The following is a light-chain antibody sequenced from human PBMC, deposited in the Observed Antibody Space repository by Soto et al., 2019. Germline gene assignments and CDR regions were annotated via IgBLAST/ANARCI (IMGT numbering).Light chain of an antibody. CDR2: WAS. J-gene: IGKJ4*01. Sequence: DIMMTQSPESLAVSLGERATINCKSSQSLLYRSTNKNYLSWYQQKPGQPPKLLIYWASSRESGVPDRFSGSGSGTDFTLTISSLQAEDVAVYYCQQYHSTPLTFGGGTKVDIK. V-gene: IGKV4-1*01. CDR3: QQYHSTPLT. CDR1: QSLLYRSTNKNY.